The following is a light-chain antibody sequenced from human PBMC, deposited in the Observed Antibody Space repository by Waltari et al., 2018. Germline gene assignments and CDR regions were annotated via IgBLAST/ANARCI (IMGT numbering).Light chain of an antibody. CDR3: ATWDDSLSGVV. Sequence: QSVLTQPPSVSEAPTQSVTISCSARSSHTGRNPVNWYQQLPGKAPKLLIYYDDLLPSGVSVRFSGSKSGTSASLAISGLQSEDEAHYYCATWDDSLSGVVFGGGTKLTVL. V-gene: IGLV1-36*01. CDR1: SSHTGRNP. J-gene: IGLJ3*02. CDR2: YDD.